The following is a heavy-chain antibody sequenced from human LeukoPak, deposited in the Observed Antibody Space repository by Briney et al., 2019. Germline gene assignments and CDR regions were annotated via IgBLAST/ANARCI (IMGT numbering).Heavy chain of an antibody. CDR1: GFTFSSYA. Sequence: GGSLRLSCAASGFTFSSYAMSWVRQAPGKGLEWVSAISGSGGSTYYADSVNGRFNISRDNSKNTLYLQMNSLRAEDTAVYYCAKLDHNYYGSGSPSGRYFDYWGQGTLVTVSS. J-gene: IGHJ4*02. D-gene: IGHD3-10*01. CDR2: ISGSGGST. V-gene: IGHV3-23*01. CDR3: AKLDHNYYGSGSPSGRYFDY.